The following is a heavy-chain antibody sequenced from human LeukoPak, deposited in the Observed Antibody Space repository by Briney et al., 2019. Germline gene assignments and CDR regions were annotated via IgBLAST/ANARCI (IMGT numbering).Heavy chain of an antibody. CDR3: ARSHRPIVVVPAAKGGWFDP. Sequence: SVKVSCKASGGTFSSYAISWVRQAPGQGLEWMGGIIPIFGTANYAQKFQGRVTITADGSTSTAYMELSSLRSEDTAVYYCARSHRPIVVVPAAKGGWFDPWGQGTLVTVSS. CDR2: IIPIFGTA. V-gene: IGHV1-69*01. J-gene: IGHJ5*02. CDR1: GGTFSSYA. D-gene: IGHD2-2*01.